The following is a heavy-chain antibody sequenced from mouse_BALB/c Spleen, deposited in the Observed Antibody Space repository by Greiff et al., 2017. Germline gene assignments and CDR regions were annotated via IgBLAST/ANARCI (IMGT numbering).Heavy chain of an antibody. CDR2: INSNGGST. D-gene: IGHD1-1*01. CDR1: GFTFSSYG. CDR3: ASDYYGSSGFAY. Sequence: EVQLVESGGGLVQPGGSLKLSCAASGFTFSSYGMSWVRQTPDKRLELVATINSNGGSTYYPDSVKGRFTISRDNAKNTLYLQMSSLKSEDTAMYYCASDYYGSSGFAYWGQGTLVTVSA. V-gene: IGHV5-6-3*01. J-gene: IGHJ3*01.